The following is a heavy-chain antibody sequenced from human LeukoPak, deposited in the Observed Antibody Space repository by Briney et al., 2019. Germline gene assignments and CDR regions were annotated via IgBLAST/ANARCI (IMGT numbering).Heavy chain of an antibody. D-gene: IGHD4-23*01. Sequence: SETLSLTCTVSGASISNYYWSWIRQPPGEGLEWIGYIYNTNTGSTNNNLSLKSRVTISVDTSENQFSLEVSSVTAADTAFYYCARGALLYAGNPHDGFDIWGQGTMVTVSS. CDR1: GASISNYY. CDR2: IYNTNTGST. CDR3: ARGALLYAGNPHDGFDI. J-gene: IGHJ3*02. V-gene: IGHV4-59*12.